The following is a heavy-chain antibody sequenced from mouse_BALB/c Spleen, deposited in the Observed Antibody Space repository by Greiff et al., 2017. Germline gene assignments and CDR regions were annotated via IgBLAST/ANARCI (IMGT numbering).Heavy chain of an antibody. CDR2: ISNLAYSI. J-gene: IGHJ2*01. CDR1: GFTFSDYG. V-gene: IGHV5-15*02. D-gene: IGHD3-3*01. Sequence: EVKVEESGGGLVQPGGSRKLSCAASGFTFSDYGMAWVRQAPGKGPEWVAFISNLAYSIYYADTVTGRFTISRENAKNTLYLEMSSLRSEDTAMYYCARVLTGDYYFDYWGQGTTLTVSS. CDR3: ARVLTGDYYFDY.